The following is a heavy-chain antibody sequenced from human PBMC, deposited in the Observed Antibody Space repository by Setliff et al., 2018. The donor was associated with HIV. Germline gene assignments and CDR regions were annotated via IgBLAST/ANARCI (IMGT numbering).Heavy chain of an antibody. D-gene: IGHD3-10*01. CDR2: IYKGGST. Sequence: PSETLSLTCVVSGYSISSSYWWGWIRQPPGKGLEWIGWIGYIYKGGSTYYNPSLKSRVTMSEDTSKNQFSLKLRSVTAVDTAVYYCARSARWCGEADWYFDLWGRGTLVTVSS. J-gene: IGHJ2*01. CDR3: ARSARWCGEADWYFDL. CDR1: GYSISSSYW. V-gene: IGHV4-28*01.